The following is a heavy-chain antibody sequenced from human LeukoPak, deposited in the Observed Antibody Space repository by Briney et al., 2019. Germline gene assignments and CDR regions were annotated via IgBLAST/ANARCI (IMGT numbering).Heavy chain of an antibody. J-gene: IGHJ1*01. CDR1: GFTFSSYA. D-gene: IGHD1-26*01. Sequence: GSLRLSRVASGFTFSSYAMSWVRQAPGKGLEWVSAISGSGVTTHYAGSVKGRFSISRDNSKNTLYLQMNSLRAEDTALYYCAKKVVVGATSPYSDFQDWGQGTLVTVSS. CDR3: AKKVVVGATSPYSDFQD. CDR2: ISGSGVTT. V-gene: IGHV3-23*01.